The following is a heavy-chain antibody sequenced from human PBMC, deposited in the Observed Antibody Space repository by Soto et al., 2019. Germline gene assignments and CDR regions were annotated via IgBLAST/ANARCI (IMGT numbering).Heavy chain of an antibody. D-gene: IGHD3-3*01. J-gene: IGHJ4*02. CDR3: ARDYYDFWSGSAFDPAY. V-gene: IGHV1-2*02. Sequence: ASETVSCTASGSTFTGYYIHWVRQAPGQGLEWMGWINPNSGGTNYAQKFQGRVTMTRDTSISTAYMELSRLRSDDTAVYYCARDYYDFWSGSAFDPAYWGQGTLVTVAS. CDR1: GSTFTGYY. CDR2: INPNSGGT.